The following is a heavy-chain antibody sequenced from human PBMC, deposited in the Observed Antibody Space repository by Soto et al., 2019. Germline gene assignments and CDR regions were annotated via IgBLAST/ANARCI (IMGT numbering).Heavy chain of an antibody. D-gene: IGHD3-10*01. V-gene: IGHV3-30-3*01. CDR3: ARGSAGHYNSGTLLD. Sequence: SLRVSWASSGLTFSTYAVNWVRQAPVKGLEWVAFISYYGSNEYYVDSVKGRFTISRDNSKKTLYLQMNSLREEDTAVYYCARGSAGHYNSGTLLDWGQGTLVPVSS. CDR1: GLTFSTYA. CDR2: ISYYGSNE. J-gene: IGHJ4*02.